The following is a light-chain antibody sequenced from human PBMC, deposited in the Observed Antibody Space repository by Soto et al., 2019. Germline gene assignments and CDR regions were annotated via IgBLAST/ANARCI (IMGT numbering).Light chain of an antibody. CDR3: QQYYTYPWT. CDR1: QSVSGNS. CDR2: GAS. V-gene: IGKV3-20*01. J-gene: IGKJ1*01. Sequence: EIVLTQSPGTLSLSPGERVTLSCRASQSVSGNSLAWYQQKPGQAPRLLIYGASSRAAGIPDRFSGSGSGTDFTLTIGCLQSEDIATYYCQQYYTYPWTFGQGTNVEIK.